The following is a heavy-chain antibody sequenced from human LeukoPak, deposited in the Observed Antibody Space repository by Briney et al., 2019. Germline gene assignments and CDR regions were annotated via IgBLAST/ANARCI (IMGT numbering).Heavy chain of an antibody. CDR1: GFTFSSYE. J-gene: IGHJ5*02. CDR3: ARDLVVLRYFDWSGDP. CDR2: ISSSGSTI. Sequence: GGSLRLSCAASGFTFSSYEMNWVRQAPGKGLEWVSYISSSGSTIYYADSVKGRLTISRDNAKNSLYLQMNSLRAEDAAVYYCARDLVVLRYFDWSGDPWGQGTLVAVSS. D-gene: IGHD3-9*01. V-gene: IGHV3-48*03.